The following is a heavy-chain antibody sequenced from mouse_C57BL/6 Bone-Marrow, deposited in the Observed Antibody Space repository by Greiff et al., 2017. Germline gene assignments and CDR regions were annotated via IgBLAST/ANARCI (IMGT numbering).Heavy chain of an antibody. V-gene: IGHV1-42*01. CDR3: ARGLLDAMDY. D-gene: IGHD2-3*01. Sequence: EVMLVESGPELVKPGASVKISCKASGYSFTGYYMNWVKQSPEKSLEWIGEINPSTGGTTYNQKFKAKATLTVDKSSSTAYMQLKSLTSEDSAVYYCARGLLDAMDYWGQGTSVTVSS. CDR2: INPSTGGT. J-gene: IGHJ4*01. CDR1: GYSFTGYY.